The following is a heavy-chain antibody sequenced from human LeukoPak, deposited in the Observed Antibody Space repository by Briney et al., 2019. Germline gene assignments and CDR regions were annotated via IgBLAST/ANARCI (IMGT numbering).Heavy chain of an antibody. V-gene: IGHV3-30*03. Sequence: GGSLRLSCAASTFTFSTYGMHWVRQAPGKGLEGVAIISYDGGKKDYADSVKGRFTISRDNSKNTLYLQMNSLRAEDTAVYYCARDDYDILTGGLLGFDYWGQGTLVTVSS. D-gene: IGHD3-9*01. CDR2: ISYDGGKK. CDR1: TFTFSTYG. J-gene: IGHJ4*02. CDR3: ARDDYDILTGGLLGFDY.